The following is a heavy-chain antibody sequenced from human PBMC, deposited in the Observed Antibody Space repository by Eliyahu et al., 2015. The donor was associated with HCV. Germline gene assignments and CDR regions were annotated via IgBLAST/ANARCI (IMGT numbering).Heavy chain of an antibody. D-gene: IGHD2/OR15-2a*01. CDR2: IYXSGST. J-gene: IGHJ5*02. CDR3: ARDGELGWFDP. Sequence: QLQLQESGPGLVKPSQTLSLTCPVSGXPISXGGYYWSWIRQPPGKGLEWIGYIYXSGSTYYNPSLKSRVTISVDTSKNQFSLKLSSVTAADTAVYYCARDGELGWFDPWGQGTLVTVSS. V-gene: IGHV4-31*03. CDR1: GXPISXGGYY.